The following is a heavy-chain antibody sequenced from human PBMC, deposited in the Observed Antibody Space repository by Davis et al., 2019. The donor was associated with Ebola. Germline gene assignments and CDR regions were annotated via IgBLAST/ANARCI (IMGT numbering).Heavy chain of an antibody. V-gene: IGHV3-33*03. D-gene: IGHD2-15*01. CDR1: GFTFSSYG. CDR3: NTGISPPDSLYYFES. Sequence: GESLKISCAASGFTFSSYGMHWVRQAPGKGLEWVAVIWYDGSNKYYADSVKGRFTISRDNAKNSLHLQMNSLKTEDTAVYYCNTGISPPDSLYYFESWGQGTLVTVSS. CDR2: IWYDGSNK. J-gene: IGHJ4*02.